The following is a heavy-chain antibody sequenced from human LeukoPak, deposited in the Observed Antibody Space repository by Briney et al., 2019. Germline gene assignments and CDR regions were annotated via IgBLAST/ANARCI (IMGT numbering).Heavy chain of an antibody. CDR3: ARGGGLDV. V-gene: IGHV3-48*04. CDR2: ISSSSSTI. D-gene: IGHD3-16*01. CDR1: GFTFSSYS. Sequence: PGGSLRLSCAASGFTFSSYSMNWVHQAPGKGLEWVSYISSSSSTIYYADSVKGRFTISRDNAKNSLYLQMSNLRAEDTAVYFCARGGGLDVWGQGATVTVSS. J-gene: IGHJ6*02.